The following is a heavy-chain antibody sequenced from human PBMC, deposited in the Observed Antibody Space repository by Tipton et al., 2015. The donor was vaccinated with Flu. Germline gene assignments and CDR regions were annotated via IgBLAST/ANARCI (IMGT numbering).Heavy chain of an antibody. D-gene: IGHD3-10*01. Sequence: SLRLSCEASGSIFSVFGMHWVRQAPGKGLEWVAVIWHDGTYKYYADSLKGRFTISRDNTKNTLYLQMNSLTAEDTAVYYCAKGGTVREYYYRGMDVWGQGTTVTVYS. CDR3: AKGGTVREYYYRGMDV. CDR1: GSIFSVFG. J-gene: IGHJ6*02. V-gene: IGHV3-33*06. CDR2: IWHDGTYK.